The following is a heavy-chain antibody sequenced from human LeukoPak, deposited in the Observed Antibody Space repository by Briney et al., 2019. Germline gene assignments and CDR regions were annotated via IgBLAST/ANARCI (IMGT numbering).Heavy chain of an antibody. CDR2: ISAYNGNT. CDR3: AREGLGYSSPPLDY. V-gene: IGHV1-18*01. CDR1: GYTFTSYG. J-gene: IGHJ4*02. Sequence: ASVKVSCKASGYTFTSYGVTWVRQAPGQGLEWMGWISAYNGNTNYAQKFQGRVTITADKSTSTAYMELSSLGSEDTAVYYCAREGLGYSSPPLDYWGQGTLVTVSS. D-gene: IGHD5-12*01.